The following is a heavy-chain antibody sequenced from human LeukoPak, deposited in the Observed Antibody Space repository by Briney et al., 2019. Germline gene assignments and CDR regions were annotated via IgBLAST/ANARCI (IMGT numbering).Heavy chain of an antibody. V-gene: IGHV1-2*02. CDR1: GYTFTDYH. J-gene: IGHJ4*02. CDR3: ARDGGLDY. CDR2: INPNSGAT. Sequence: ASVKVSFKASGYTFTDYHMHWVRQAPGQGLEWMGWINPNSGATNSAQKFQGRVTMTRDTSISTAYMELSSLRSDDTAVYYCARDGGLDYWGQGTLVTVSS.